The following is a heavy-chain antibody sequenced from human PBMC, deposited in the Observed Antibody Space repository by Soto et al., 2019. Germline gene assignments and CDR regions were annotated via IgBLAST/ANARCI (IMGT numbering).Heavy chain of an antibody. CDR2: ISSRSSYM. Sequence: GGSLRLSCAASGFTFSTYSMNWVRQAPGKGLEWVSSISSRSSYMYSADSVKGRFTVSRDNAKNSLYLQMNSLRAEDTAVYYCARDLKETGYDYYGMDVWGQGTTVTVSS. CDR3: ARDLKETGYDYYGMDV. V-gene: IGHV3-21*01. CDR1: GFTFSTYS. J-gene: IGHJ6*02.